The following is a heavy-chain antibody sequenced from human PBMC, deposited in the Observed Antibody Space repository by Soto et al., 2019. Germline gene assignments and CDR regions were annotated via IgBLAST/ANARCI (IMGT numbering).Heavy chain of an antibody. D-gene: IGHD2-2*01. CDR3: AKDQVPAAMDGVLLAY. CDR2: ISCNGGSI. V-gene: IGHV3-9*01. Sequence: GGSLRLSCAASGFTFDDYAMHWVRQAPGKGLEWVSGISCNGGSIGYADSVKGRFTISRDNSKNTLYLQMNSLRAEDTAVYYCAKDQVPAAMDGVLLAYWGRGTLVTVSS. J-gene: IGHJ4*02. CDR1: GFTFDDYA.